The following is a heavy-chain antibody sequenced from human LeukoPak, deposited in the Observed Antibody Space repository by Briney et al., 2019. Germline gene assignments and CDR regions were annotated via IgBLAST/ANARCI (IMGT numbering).Heavy chain of an antibody. Sequence: GGSLRLSCAASGFTFSSHAMSWVRQAPGKGLEWVSSISSSSSYIYYTDSVKGRFTISRDNAKNSLYLQMNSLRAEDTAVYYCARDSSTIIDYWGQGTLVTVSS. CDR3: ARDSSTIIDY. J-gene: IGHJ4*02. CDR1: GFTFSSHA. CDR2: ISSSSSYI. V-gene: IGHV3-21*01. D-gene: IGHD2-2*01.